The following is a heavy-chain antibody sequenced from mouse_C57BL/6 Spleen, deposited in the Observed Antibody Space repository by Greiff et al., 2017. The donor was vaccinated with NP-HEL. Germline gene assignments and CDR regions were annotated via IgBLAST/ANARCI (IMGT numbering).Heavy chain of an antibody. CDR2: IDPSDSET. CDR1: GYTFNSYW. D-gene: IGHD1-1*01. CDR3: ARRGVYYCSSYWYFDV. V-gene: IGHV1-52*01. Sequence: QVQLQQPGAELVRPGSSVKLSCKASGYTFNSYWMHWVKQRPIQGLEWIGNIDPSDSETHYNQKFKDKATLTVDKSSSTAYMQLSSLTSEDSAVYYCARRGVYYCSSYWYFDVWGTGTTVTVSS. J-gene: IGHJ1*03.